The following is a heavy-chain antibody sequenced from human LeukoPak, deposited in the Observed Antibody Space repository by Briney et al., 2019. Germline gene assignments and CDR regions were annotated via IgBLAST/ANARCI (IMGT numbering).Heavy chain of an antibody. CDR3: ARYWSWRGFDY. CDR2: IYTSGST. J-gene: IGHJ4*02. CDR1: GGSISSGSYY. V-gene: IGHV4-61*02. Sequence: PSETLSLTCTVSGGSISSGSYYWSWIRQPAGKGLEWIGRIYTSGSTNYNPSLKSRVTISVDTSKNQFSLKLSSVTAADTAVYYCARYWSWRGFDYWGQGTLVTVSS. D-gene: IGHD1-26*01.